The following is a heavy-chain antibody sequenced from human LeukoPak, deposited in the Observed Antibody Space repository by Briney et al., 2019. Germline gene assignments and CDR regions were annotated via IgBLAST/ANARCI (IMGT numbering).Heavy chain of an antibody. D-gene: IGHD2-2*01. CDR2: ISGSGGST. CDR1: GFTFSSYA. Sequence: PGGSLRLSCAASGFTFSSYAMSWVRQAPGKGLEWVSAISGSGGSTYYADSVKGRFTISRDNSKNTLYLQMNSLRAEDTAVYYCAKGRYCSSTSCYAGFDYWGQGTLVTVSS. CDR3: AKGRYCSSTSCYAGFDY. J-gene: IGHJ4*02. V-gene: IGHV3-23*01.